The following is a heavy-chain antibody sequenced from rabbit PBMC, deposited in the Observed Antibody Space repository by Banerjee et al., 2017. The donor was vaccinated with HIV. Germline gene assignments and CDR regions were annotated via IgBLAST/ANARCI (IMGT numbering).Heavy chain of an antibody. D-gene: IGHD1-1*01. J-gene: IGHJ4*01. CDR1: GVSFSISSY. CDR2: IDAGSSGFT. V-gene: IGHV1S40*01. CDR3: ARDSASVIGWNFAW. Sequence: QSLEESGGDLVKPGASLTLTCTASGVSFSISSYMCWVRQAPGKGLEWIACIDAGSSGFTYFATWAKGRFTISKTSSTTVTLQMTRLTAADTATYFCARDSASVIGWNFAWWGPGTLVTVS.